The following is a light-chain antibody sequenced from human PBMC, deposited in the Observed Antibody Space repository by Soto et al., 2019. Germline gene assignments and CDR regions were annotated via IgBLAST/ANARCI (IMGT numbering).Light chain of an antibody. Sequence: DIQMTQSPSTVSASVGDRITITCRASQSINTWLAWYRQRPGEAPQLLIYDGSTLAMVVPSRFSGSGSGTDFTLSISRLQPDDVATFYCQQYQTYSRTFGQGTKVEVK. CDR2: DGS. CDR3: QQYQTYSRT. V-gene: IGKV1-5*01. CDR1: QSINTW. J-gene: IGKJ1*01.